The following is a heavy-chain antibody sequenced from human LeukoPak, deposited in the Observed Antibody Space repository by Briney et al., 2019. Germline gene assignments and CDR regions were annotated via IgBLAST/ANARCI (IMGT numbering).Heavy chain of an antibody. CDR2: IRSRTNTYAT. V-gene: IGHV3-73*01. CDR1: GFTFSGSA. CDR3: TRGSQSDYYYGMDV. J-gene: IGHJ6*02. Sequence: GGSLRLSCAASGFTFSGSAMHWVRQASGKGLEWVGRIRSRTNTYATAYAASVKGRFTISRDDSKNMAYLQMNSLKTEDTAVYYCTRGSQSDYYYGMDVWGQGTTVTVSS.